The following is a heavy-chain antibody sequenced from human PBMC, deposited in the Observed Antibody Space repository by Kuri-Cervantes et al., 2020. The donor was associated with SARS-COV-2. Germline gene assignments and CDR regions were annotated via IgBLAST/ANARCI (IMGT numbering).Heavy chain of an antibody. CDR2: IYHSGST. J-gene: IGHJ3*02. Sequence: GSLRLSCAVYGGSFSGYYWSWIRQPPGKGLEWIGSIYHSGSTYYNPSLKSRATISVDTSKNQFSLKLSSVTAADTAVYYCARDVRYSGSYLSALDIWGQGTMVTVSS. CDR1: GGSFSGYY. CDR3: ARDVRYSGSYLSALDI. D-gene: IGHD1-26*01. V-gene: IGHV4-34*01.